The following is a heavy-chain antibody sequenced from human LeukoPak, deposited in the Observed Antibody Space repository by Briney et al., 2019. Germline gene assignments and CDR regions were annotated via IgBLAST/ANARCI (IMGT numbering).Heavy chain of an antibody. CDR3: VVVVEPPDSDGFDV. CDR1: GFTFGNSW. Sequence: PGGSLRLSCAPSGFTFGNSWVHCVRQAPGKGLVWVSLINADGSTTTYADSVKGRFAISRDNARNTLSLQMNSLTIEDTAVYYCVVVVEPPDSDGFDVWGQGTMITVSS. V-gene: IGHV3-74*01. J-gene: IGHJ3*01. CDR2: INADGSTT. D-gene: IGHD1-14*01.